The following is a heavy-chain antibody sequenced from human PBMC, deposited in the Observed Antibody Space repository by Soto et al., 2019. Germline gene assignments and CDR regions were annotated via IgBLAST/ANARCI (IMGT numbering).Heavy chain of an antibody. J-gene: IGHJ4*02. CDR1: GFTFSTYA. CDR2: ISGSGRST. V-gene: IGHV3-23*01. CDR3: AKDYTVGARYEPFDS. Sequence: EVQLLESGGGLVQPGGSLRLSCAASGFTFSTYAMSWFRQAPGKGLEWVSAISGSGRSTYYADSVKGRFTISRDISKNTLYLQMNSLRAEDTALYYCAKDYTVGARYEPFDSWGQGTLVTVSS. D-gene: IGHD1-26*01.